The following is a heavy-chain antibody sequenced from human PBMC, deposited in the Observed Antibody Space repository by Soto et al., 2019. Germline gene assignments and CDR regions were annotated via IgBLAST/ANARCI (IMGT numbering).Heavy chain of an antibody. J-gene: IGHJ3*02. D-gene: IGHD3-22*01. CDR1: GGSLSSYY. Sequence: SDTLSLTCSVSGGSLSSYYWSWIRQPPGKGLEWIAYIYYSGSTSYNPSLKSRVSISLDTSKNQFSLKLSSVTAADTAVYYCARTYDGSGPNSGGYGFDIWGQGTMVTVSS. V-gene: IGHV4-59*01. CDR3: ARTYDGSGPNSGGYGFDI. CDR2: IYYSGST.